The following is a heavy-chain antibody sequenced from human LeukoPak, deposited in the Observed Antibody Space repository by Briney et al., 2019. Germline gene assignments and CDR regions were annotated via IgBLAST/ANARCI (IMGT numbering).Heavy chain of an antibody. CDR3: ARIGDGSPDAFDI. D-gene: IGHD5-24*01. J-gene: IGHJ3*02. Sequence: SETLSLTCTVSGGSISSSSYYWGWIRQPPGKGLEWIGEINHSGSTNYNPSLKSRVTISVDTSKNQFSLKLSSVTAADTAVYYCARIGDGSPDAFDIRGQGTMVTVSS. CDR2: INHSGST. CDR1: GGSISSSSYY. V-gene: IGHV4-39*07.